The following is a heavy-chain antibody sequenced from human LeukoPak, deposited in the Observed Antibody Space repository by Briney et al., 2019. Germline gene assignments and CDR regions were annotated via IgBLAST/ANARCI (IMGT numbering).Heavy chain of an antibody. D-gene: IGHD2/OR15-2a*01. Sequence: KTSETLSLTCTVSGGSISSYYWSWIRQLPGKGLEWIGYIYYSGSTNYNPSLKSRVTISVDTSKNQFSLKLSSVTAADTAVYYCARNEVVLDGAFDIWGQGTMVTVSS. CDR1: GGSISSYY. J-gene: IGHJ3*02. CDR3: ARNEVVLDGAFDI. CDR2: IYYSGST. V-gene: IGHV4-59*01.